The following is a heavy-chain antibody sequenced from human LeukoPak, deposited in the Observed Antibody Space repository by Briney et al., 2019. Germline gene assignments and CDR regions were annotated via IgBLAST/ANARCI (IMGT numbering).Heavy chain of an antibody. CDR1: GFTFSSYW. Sequence: GRSLRLSCAASGFTFSSYWMRWVRQAPGKWLVWVSRINSAGSSTSYADSVKGRFTISRDNAKNTLYLQMNSLRAEDTAVYYCARAANYGDYDCWGQGSLVTVSS. D-gene: IGHD4-17*01. J-gene: IGHJ4*02. V-gene: IGHV3-74*01. CDR2: INSAGSST. CDR3: ARAANYGDYDC.